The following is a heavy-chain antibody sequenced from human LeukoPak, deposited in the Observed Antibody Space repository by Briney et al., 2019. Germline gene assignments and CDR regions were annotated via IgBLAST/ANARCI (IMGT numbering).Heavy chain of an antibody. D-gene: IGHD6-13*01. CDR3: ARLDSLSWYHDY. CDR2: IYYSGST. CDR1: GGSISSGDYY. V-gene: IGHV4-30-4*01. J-gene: IGHJ4*02. Sequence: SQTLSLTCTVSGGSISSGDYYWSWSRQPPGKGLEWIGYIYYSGSTYYNPSLKSRVTISVDTSKNQFSLKLSSVTAADTAVYYCARLDSLSWYHDYWGQGTLVTVSS.